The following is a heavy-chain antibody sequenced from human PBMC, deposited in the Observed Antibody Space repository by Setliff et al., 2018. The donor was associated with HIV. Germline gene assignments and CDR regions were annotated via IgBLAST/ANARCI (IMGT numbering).Heavy chain of an antibody. D-gene: IGHD5-12*01. CDR1: KYSSDNYW. J-gene: IGHJ4*02. CDR2: IYPSDSDT. Sequence: PGESLKISCKGSKYSSDNYWIGWVRQMPGKGLQYIGIIYPSDSDTRYSPSLQRRATLSADKSTSTVYLELTNLKASDSGVYYCARRGYSGFEGAWFDDWGQGTLVTVSS. CDR3: ARRGYSGFEGAWFDD. V-gene: IGHV5-51*01.